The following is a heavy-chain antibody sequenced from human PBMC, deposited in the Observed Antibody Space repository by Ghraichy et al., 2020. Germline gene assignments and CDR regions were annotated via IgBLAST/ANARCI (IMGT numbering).Heavy chain of an antibody. D-gene: IGHD3-22*01. CDR2: INADGSHM. CDR3: ATSPTRDSRSSF. Sequence: GGSLRLSCAASGFTFSTYFMTWVRQAPGKGLEWVANINADGSHMYYVDSVRGRFTISRDNAENSLYLQMNSLRAEDTAVYYCATSPTRDSRSSFWGQGTLGTVAS. CDR1: GFTFSTYF. V-gene: IGHV3-7*01. J-gene: IGHJ4*02.